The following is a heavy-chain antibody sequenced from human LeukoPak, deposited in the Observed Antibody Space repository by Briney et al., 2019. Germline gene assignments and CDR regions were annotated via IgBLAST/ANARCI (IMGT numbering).Heavy chain of an antibody. CDR1: GFTFSSYW. V-gene: IGHV3-74*01. CDR2: INSDGNST. Sequence: PGGSLRLSCAASGFTFSSYWMHWVRQAPGKGLVWVSRINSDGNSTTYADSAKGRFTISRDNAKNTLYLQMNSLRTEDTALYYCAKDIVGATNSAFDIWGQGTMVTVSS. D-gene: IGHD1-26*01. CDR3: AKDIVGATNSAFDI. J-gene: IGHJ3*02.